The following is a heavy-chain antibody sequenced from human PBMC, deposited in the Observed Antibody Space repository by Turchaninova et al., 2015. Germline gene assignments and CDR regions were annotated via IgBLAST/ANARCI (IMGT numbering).Heavy chain of an antibody. Sequence: EGQLVEYGGGLVQPGGSRRLACSVSGFIFRNYWIGWVRQGPGKGLEGVANIKQDGGEKYYVDSVKGRFTISRDNAKNSLYLQMNSLRAEDTAVYYCARVRGSYCLDYWGQGTLVTVSS. CDR2: IKQDGGEK. CDR1: GFIFRNYW. D-gene: IGHD1-26*01. V-gene: IGHV3-7*01. CDR3: ARVRGSYCLDY. J-gene: IGHJ4*02.